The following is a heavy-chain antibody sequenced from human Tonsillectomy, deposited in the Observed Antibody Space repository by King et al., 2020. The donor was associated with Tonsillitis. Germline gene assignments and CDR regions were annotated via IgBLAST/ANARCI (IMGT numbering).Heavy chain of an antibody. D-gene: IGHD2-2*01. CDR3: ARELDGIVLGPADLDVGSYLFFGMDV. CDR1: GGTFSSYA. Sequence: QLVQSGAEVKKPGSSVKVSCKASGGTFSSYAISWVRQAPGQGLEWMGGIIPIFGTANYAQKFEGRVTITADESTRTAYMELSSLRPEDTAVYDCARELDGIVLGPADLDVGSYLFFGMDVWGQGNTVTVSS. V-gene: IGHV1-69*01. J-gene: IGHJ6*02. CDR2: IIPIFGTA.